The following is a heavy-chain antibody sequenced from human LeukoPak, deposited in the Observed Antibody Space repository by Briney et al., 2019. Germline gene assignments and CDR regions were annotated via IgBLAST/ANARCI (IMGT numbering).Heavy chain of an antibody. J-gene: IGHJ3*02. D-gene: IGHD6-19*01. CDR3: ARMISSGWRRGDAFDI. CDR1: GGSGGSITNYY. Sequence: SETLSLTCTVSGGSGGSITNYYWSWIRQPPGKGLEWIGYIYYSGTTNYNPSLKSRVTISLDTPKNQFSLKLRSVTAADTAVYYCARMISSGWRRGDAFDIWGQGTMVTVSS. V-gene: IGHV4-59*01. CDR2: IYYSGTT.